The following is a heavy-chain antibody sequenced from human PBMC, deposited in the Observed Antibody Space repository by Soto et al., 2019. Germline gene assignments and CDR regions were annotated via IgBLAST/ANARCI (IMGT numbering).Heavy chain of an antibody. Sequence: QVRLEESGGGVVQPGRSLRLSCAGSGFTLSSYGMHWVRQAPGKGLEWVAVISFDGSNKYYIDSVKGRFAISRDTSKNTLYLQMNSLRTEDTAVYYCAKDLGDDFWSGYPSSENYQYGMDGWGQGTTVTVSS. D-gene: IGHD3-3*01. CDR3: AKDLGDDFWSGYPSSENYQYGMDG. J-gene: IGHJ6*02. V-gene: IGHV3-30*18. CDR2: ISFDGSNK. CDR1: GFTLSSYG.